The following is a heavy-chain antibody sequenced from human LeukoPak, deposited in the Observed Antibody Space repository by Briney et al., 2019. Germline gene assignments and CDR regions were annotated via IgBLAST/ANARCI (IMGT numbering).Heavy chain of an antibody. CDR2: IYYSGST. Sequence: PSETLSLTCAVYGGSFSGYYWSWIRQPPGKGLEWIGYIYYSGSTNYNPSLKSRVTISVDTSKNQFSLKLSSVTAADTAVYYCARASYGSGSYYPNWFDPWGQGTLVTVSS. V-gene: IGHV4-59*01. CDR3: ARASYGSGSYYPNWFDP. D-gene: IGHD3-10*01. CDR1: GGSFSGYY. J-gene: IGHJ5*02.